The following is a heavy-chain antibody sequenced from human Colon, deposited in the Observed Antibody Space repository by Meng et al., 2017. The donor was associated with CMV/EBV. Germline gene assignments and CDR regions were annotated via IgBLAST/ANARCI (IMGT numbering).Heavy chain of an antibody. J-gene: IGHJ4*02. CDR2: IYYSGST. D-gene: IGHD3-10*01. Sequence: SETLSPTCTVSGGSISSYYWSWIRQPPGKGLEWIGYIYYSGSTNYNPSLKSRVTISVDTSKNQFSLKLSSVTAADTAVYYCARDQRMVRGLDYWGQGTLVTVSS. CDR1: GGSISSYY. V-gene: IGHV4-59*01. CDR3: ARDQRMVRGLDY.